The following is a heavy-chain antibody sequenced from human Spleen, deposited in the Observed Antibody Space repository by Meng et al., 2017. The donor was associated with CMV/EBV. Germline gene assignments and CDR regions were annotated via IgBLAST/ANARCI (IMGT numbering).Heavy chain of an antibody. D-gene: IGHD2-2*02. Sequence: GESLKISCAASGFSFRSYGMHWVRQAPGKGLEWVAVIWDDGSQKYYADSVKGRFTISRDNSKNTLYLQMNSLRADDTAVYYCARGARDIVVIPAAISELDYWGQGTLVTVSS. CDR1: GFSFRSYG. J-gene: IGHJ4*02. CDR3: ARGARDIVVIPAAISELDY. CDR2: IWDDGSQK. V-gene: IGHV3-33*01.